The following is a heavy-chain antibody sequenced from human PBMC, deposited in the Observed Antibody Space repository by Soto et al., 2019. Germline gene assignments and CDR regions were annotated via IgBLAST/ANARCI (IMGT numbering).Heavy chain of an antibody. CDR3: ARDSGSYCYCYYGMDV. CDR2: IWYDGSNK. CDR1: GFTFSSYG. J-gene: IGHJ6*02. Sequence: QVQLVESGGGVVQPGRSLRLSCAASGFTFSSYGMHWVRQAPGKGLEWVAVIWYDGSNKYYADSVKGRFTISRDNSKNTLYPQMNSLRAEDTAVYYCARDSGSYCYCYYGMDVWGQGTTVTVSS. D-gene: IGHD1-26*01. V-gene: IGHV3-33*01.